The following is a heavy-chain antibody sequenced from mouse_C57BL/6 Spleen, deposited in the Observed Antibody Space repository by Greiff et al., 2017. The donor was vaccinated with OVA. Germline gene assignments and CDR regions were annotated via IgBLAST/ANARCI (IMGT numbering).Heavy chain of an antibody. CDR1: GYAFPNYL. V-gene: IGHV1-54*01. D-gene: IGHD2-5*01. Sequence: VQLQQSGAELVRPGTSVKVSCKASGYAFPNYLIEWVKQRPGQGLEWIGVINPGSGGTNYNEKFKGKATLTADKSASTAYMQLSSLTSEDSAVYFCARSGYSIMDYWGQGTSVTVSS. CDR3: ARSGYSIMDY. CDR2: INPGSGGT. J-gene: IGHJ4*01.